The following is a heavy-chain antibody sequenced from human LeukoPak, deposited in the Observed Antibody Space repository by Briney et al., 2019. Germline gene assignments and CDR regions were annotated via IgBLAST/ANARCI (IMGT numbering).Heavy chain of an antibody. D-gene: IGHD4-17*01. Sequence: PGGSLRLSCEASGFTFSSFAMTWVRQAPGKGLEWVSSITCSHGRTYNTESVKGRVNISRDNSQNTLYLQINSLRADDTAVYYCTKDPNGDYVGAVDPWGQGTLVTVSS. CDR3: TKDPNGDYVGAVDP. CDR2: ITCSHGRT. V-gene: IGHV3-23*01. CDR1: GFTFSSFA. J-gene: IGHJ5*02.